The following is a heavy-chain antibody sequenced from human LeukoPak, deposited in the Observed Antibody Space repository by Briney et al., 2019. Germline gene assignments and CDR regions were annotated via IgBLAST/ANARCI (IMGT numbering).Heavy chain of an antibody. V-gene: IGHV4-34*01. J-gene: IGHJ1*01. CDR3: ARLDSGDHGNIPH. CDR2: ISRRGNT. D-gene: IGHD1-26*01. Sequence: SETLSLTCAVSGGSFSGYYWSWIRQPPGKGLEWIGQISRRGNTNYNPSLNSRVTISVETSKNQFSLRLNSVTAADTAIYYCARLDSGDHGNIPHWGQGTLVTVSS. CDR1: GGSFSGYY.